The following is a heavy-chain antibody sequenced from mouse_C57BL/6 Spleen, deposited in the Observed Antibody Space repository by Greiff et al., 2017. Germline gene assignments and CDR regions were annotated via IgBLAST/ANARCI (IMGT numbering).Heavy chain of an antibody. Sequence: VQLQQSGPELVKPGASVKISCKASGYTFTDYYMNWVKQSHGKSLEWIGDINPNNGGTSYNQKFKGKATLTVDKSSSTAYMELRSLTSEDSAVYYCARDGYDGVGDYWGQGTSVTVSS. CDR2: INPNNGGT. D-gene: IGHD2-2*01. CDR1: GYTFTDYY. CDR3: ARDGYDGVGDY. V-gene: IGHV1-26*01. J-gene: IGHJ4*01.